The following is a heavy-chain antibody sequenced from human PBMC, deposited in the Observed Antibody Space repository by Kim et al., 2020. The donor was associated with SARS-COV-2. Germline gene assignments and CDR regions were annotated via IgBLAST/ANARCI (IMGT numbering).Heavy chain of an antibody. CDR2: ISAYNGNT. CDR1: GYTFTSYG. J-gene: IGHJ6*02. D-gene: IGHD3-10*01. V-gene: IGHV1-18*01. Sequence: ASVKVSCKASGYTFTSYGISWVRQAPGQGLEWMGWISAYNGNTNYAQKLQGRVTMTTDTSTSTAYMELRSLRSDDTAVYYCARDGPPGLLGKYGMDVWGQGTTVTVSS. CDR3: ARDGPPGLLGKYGMDV.